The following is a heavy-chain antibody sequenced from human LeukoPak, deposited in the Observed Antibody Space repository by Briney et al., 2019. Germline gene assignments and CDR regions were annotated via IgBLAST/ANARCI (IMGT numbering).Heavy chain of an antibody. CDR1: GFTFSSYA. V-gene: IGHV3-23*01. J-gene: IGHJ3*02. Sequence: GGSLRLSCAASGFTFSSYAMSWVRQAPGKGLEWVSGISGSSGNTYYADSVKGRFTIPRDNSKNTLYLQMNSLRAEDTAVYYCAKSRSGNTDGFDIWGQGTMVTVSS. D-gene: IGHD4-23*01. CDR2: ISGSSGNT. CDR3: AKSRSGNTDGFDI.